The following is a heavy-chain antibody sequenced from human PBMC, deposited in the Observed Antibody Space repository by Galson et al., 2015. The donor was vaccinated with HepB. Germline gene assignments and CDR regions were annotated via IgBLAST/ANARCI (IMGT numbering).Heavy chain of an antibody. Sequence: SLRLSCAASGFTFSSYAMHWVRQAPGKGLEWVAVTSYDGSNEYYADSVKGRFTISRDNSKNTLYLQMNSLRAEDTAVYYCAREYSSFDAFDIWGQGTMVTVAS. J-gene: IGHJ3*02. V-gene: IGHV3-30-3*01. CDR3: AREYSSFDAFDI. CDR1: GFTFSSYA. CDR2: TSYDGSNE. D-gene: IGHD6-6*01.